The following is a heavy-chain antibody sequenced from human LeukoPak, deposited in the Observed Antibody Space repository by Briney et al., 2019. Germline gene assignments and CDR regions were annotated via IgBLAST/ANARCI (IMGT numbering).Heavy chain of an antibody. CDR2: LVIGSNNT. D-gene: IGHD3-3*01. CDR1: GFTFTDSA. J-gene: IGHJ6*03. CDR3: AAADAFRSGYHYYYYYMDV. Sequence: EASVKVSSKTSGFTFTDSAVQWVRQARGQRLEWIGWLVIGSNNTTYAQKFQERVTITRDMSTSTVYMELSSLRSEDTAVYYCAAADAFRSGYHYYYYYMDVWGKGTTITVSS. V-gene: IGHV1-58*01.